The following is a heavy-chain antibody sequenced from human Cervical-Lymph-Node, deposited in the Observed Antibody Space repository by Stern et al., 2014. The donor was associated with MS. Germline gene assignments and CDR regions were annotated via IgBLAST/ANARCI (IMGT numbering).Heavy chain of an antibody. Sequence: MQLVESGPGLVKPSQTLSLTCTVSGGSISSSGYYWSWIRQPADKGLEWIGRIHDSGSTYYHPSLKSRVPISMDTAQNQFSLKLPSVTAADTAVYYCATTRWDLFTWNWFDPWGQGTLVTVSS. CDR3: ATTRWDLFTWNWFDP. J-gene: IGHJ5*02. CDR1: GGSISSSGYY. D-gene: IGHD1-26*01. V-gene: IGHV4-61*02. CDR2: IHDSGST.